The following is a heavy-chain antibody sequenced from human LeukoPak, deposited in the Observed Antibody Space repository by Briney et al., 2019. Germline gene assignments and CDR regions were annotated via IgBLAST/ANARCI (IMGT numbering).Heavy chain of an antibody. CDR1: GFTFSPYA. CDR3: VKGRGYYYYYGMGV. Sequence: PGGSLRLSCSASGFTFSPYAMNWVRQAPGKGLEYVSAMNSNGGTPYYADPVQGRFTISRDDSKNTLYLQMSSLRAEDTAVYYCVKGRGYYYYYGMGVWGRGTMVIVSS. J-gene: IGHJ6*04. V-gene: IGHV3-64D*06. CDR2: MNSNGGTP.